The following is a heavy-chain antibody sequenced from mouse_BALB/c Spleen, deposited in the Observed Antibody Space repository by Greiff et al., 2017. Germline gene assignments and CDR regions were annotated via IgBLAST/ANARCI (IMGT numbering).Heavy chain of an antibody. CDR1: GYTFTSYW. J-gene: IGHJ2*01. D-gene: IGHD2-14*01. CDR3: AREGDYRYYFDY. Sequence: VKQSCKASGYTFTSYWMPWVKQRPGQGLEWIGEINPSNGRTNYNEKFKSKATLTVDKSSSTAYMQLSSLTSEDSAVYYCAREGDYRYYFDYWGQGTTLTVSS. CDR2: INPSNGRT. V-gene: IGHV1S81*02.